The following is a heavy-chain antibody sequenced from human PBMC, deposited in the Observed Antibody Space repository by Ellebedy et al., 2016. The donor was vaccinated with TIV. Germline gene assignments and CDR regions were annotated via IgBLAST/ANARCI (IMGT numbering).Heavy chain of an antibody. CDR3: ARPPHRVDFWSGYYPRRDYYYYMDV. D-gene: IGHD3-3*01. CDR2: MNPNSGNT. CDR1: GYTFTSYY. V-gene: IGHV1-8*02. J-gene: IGHJ6*03. Sequence: ASVKVSCXASGYTFTSYYMHWVRQAPGQGLEWMGWMNPNSGNTGYAQKFQGRVTMTRNTSISTAYMELSSLRSEDTAVYYCARPPHRVDFWSGYYPRRDYYYYMDVWGKGTTVTVSS.